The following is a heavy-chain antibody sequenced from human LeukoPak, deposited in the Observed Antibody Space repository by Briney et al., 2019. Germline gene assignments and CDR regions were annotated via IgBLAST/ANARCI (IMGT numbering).Heavy chain of an antibody. CDR3: ARDSGEVNGNFDY. D-gene: IGHD3-10*01. Sequence: ASVKVSCKASGYTFTGYYMHWVRQAPGQGLEWMGRINPNSGGTNYAQKFQGRVTMTRDTSISTAYMELSRLRSDDTAVYYCARDSGEVNGNFDYWGQGTLATVSS. CDR2: INPNSGGT. J-gene: IGHJ4*02. CDR1: GYTFTGYY. V-gene: IGHV1-2*06.